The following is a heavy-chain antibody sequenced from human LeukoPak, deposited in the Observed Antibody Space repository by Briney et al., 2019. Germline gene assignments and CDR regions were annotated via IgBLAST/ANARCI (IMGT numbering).Heavy chain of an antibody. Sequence: SETLSLTCAVYGGSFRGYYWSWIRQPPGKGLEWIGEINHSGSTNYNPSLKSRVTISVDTSKNQFSLKLSSVTAADTAVYYCARGRRITMIVVVITAHFDYWGQGTLVTVSS. CDR1: GGSFRGYY. D-gene: IGHD3-22*01. J-gene: IGHJ4*02. V-gene: IGHV4-34*01. CDR2: INHSGST. CDR3: ARGRRITMIVVVITAHFDY.